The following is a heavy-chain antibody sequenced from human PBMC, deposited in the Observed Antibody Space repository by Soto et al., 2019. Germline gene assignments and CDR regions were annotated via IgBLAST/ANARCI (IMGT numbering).Heavy chain of an antibody. CDR2: INAGNGNT. Sequence: ASVKVSCKASGYTFTSYAMHWVRQAPGQRLEWMGWINAGNGNTKYSQKFQGRVTITRDTSASTAYMELSSLRSEDTAVYYCARYLGVCDYVWGSYRYTDRYYFDSWGQGNLVTVSS. J-gene: IGHJ4*02. D-gene: IGHD3-16*02. V-gene: IGHV1-3*01. CDR3: ARYLGVCDYVWGSYRYTDRYYFDS. CDR1: GYTFTSYA.